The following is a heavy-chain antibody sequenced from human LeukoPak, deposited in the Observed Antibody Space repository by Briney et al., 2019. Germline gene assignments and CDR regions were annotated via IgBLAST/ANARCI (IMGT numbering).Heavy chain of an antibody. Sequence: ASVKVSCKASGGTFSSYAIRWVRQAPGQGLEWMGGIIPIFGTANYAQKFQGRVTITADESTSTAYMELSSLRSEDTAVYYCARDRDKDFDYWGQGTLVTVSS. D-gene: IGHD2-15*01. J-gene: IGHJ4*02. CDR2: IIPIFGTA. V-gene: IGHV1-69*13. CDR3: ARDRDKDFDY. CDR1: GGTFSSYA.